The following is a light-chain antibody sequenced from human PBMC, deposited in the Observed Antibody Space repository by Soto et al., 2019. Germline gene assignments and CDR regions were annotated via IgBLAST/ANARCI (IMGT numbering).Light chain of an antibody. CDR3: SSYTGGNPSYV. V-gene: IGLV2-14*02. J-gene: IGLJ1*01. CDR2: EVT. CDR1: SSDVGSYNL. Sequence: QSALTQPASVSGSPGQSITISCTGTSSDVGSYNLVSWYQQHPGKAPQLMIYEVTIRPSGVSDRFSGSKSGNTASLTVSGLQAEDEADYYCSSYTGGNPSYVFGTGTKLTVL.